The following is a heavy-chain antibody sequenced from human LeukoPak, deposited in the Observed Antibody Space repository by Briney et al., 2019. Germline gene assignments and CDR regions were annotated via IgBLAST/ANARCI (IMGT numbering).Heavy chain of an antibody. D-gene: IGHD3-10*01. Sequence: GESLKISCKGSGYSFTSYWIGWVRQMPGKGLEWMGIIYPGDSDTRYSPSFQGQVTISADKSISTAYLQWSSLKASDTAMYYCARHDMVRGVIITEFDYWGQGTLVTVSS. V-gene: IGHV5-51*01. CDR2: IYPGDSDT. CDR3: ARHDMVRGVIITEFDY. CDR1: GYSFTSYW. J-gene: IGHJ4*02.